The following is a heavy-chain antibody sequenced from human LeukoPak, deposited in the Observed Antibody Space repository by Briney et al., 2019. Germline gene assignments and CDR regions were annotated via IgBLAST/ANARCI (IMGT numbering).Heavy chain of an antibody. J-gene: IGHJ4*02. V-gene: IGHV1-18*04. D-gene: IGHD4-23*01. Sequence: ASVKVSCKASGYTFTGYYMHWVRQAPGQGLEWMGWISAYNGNTNYAQKLQGRVTMTTDTSTSTAYMELRSLRSDDTAVYYCARDYGGNYHFDYWGQGTLVTVSS. CDR2: ISAYNGNT. CDR1: GYTFTGYY. CDR3: ARDYGGNYHFDY.